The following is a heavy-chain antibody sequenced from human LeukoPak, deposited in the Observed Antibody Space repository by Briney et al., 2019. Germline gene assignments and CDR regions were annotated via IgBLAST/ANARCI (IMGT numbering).Heavy chain of an antibody. V-gene: IGHV4-39*01. CDR2: IYYSGST. D-gene: IGHD1-26*01. CDR1: GGSISSSSYY. J-gene: IGHJ4*02. Sequence: SGTLSLTCTVSGGSISSSSYYWGWIRQPPGKGLEWIGSIYYSGSTYYNPSLKSRVTISVDTSKNQFSLKLSSVTAADTAVYYCARHPRGATLTTKWYFDYWGQGTLVTVSS. CDR3: ARHPRGATLTTKWYFDY.